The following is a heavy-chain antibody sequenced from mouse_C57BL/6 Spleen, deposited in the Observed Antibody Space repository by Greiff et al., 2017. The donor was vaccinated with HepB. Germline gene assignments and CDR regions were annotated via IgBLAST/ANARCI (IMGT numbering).Heavy chain of an antibody. Sequence: VMLVESGAELVRPGTSVKVSCKASGYAFTNYLIEWVKQRPGQGLEWIGVLNPGSGGTNYNEKFKGKATLTADKSSSTAYMQLSSLTSEDSAVYFCARRTDGGFAYWGQGTLVTVSA. V-gene: IGHV1-54*01. J-gene: IGHJ3*01. CDR2: LNPGSGGT. CDR1: GYAFTNYL. CDR3: ARRTDGGFAY.